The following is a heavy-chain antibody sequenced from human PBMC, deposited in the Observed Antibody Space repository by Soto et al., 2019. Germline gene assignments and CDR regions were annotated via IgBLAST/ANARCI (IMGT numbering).Heavy chain of an antibody. CDR3: AKGDDFWRGYQNPAEYFQY. CDR1: GFTFSSYA. J-gene: IGHJ1*01. CDR2: ISGNGGST. D-gene: IGHD3-3*01. V-gene: IGHV3-23*01. Sequence: EVQLLESGGGLVQPGGSLRLSCAASGFTFSSYAMSWVRQAPGKGLEWVSAISGNGGSTYYADSVKGRFTISRDNSKNMLYRQMNSLRAEETAVYYCAKGDDFWRGYQNPAEYFQYWGQGTLVTVSS.